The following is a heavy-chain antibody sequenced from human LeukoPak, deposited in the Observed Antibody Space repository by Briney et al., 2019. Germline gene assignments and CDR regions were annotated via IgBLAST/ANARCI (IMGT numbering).Heavy chain of an antibody. D-gene: IGHD3-10*01. CDR2: ISAAYTT. V-gene: IGHV3-23*01. CDR1: GFTFSSYG. Sequence: GGSLRLSCAASGFTFSSYGMNWLRQAPAKGLEWVSTISAAYTTYHAESVKGRFTVSRDNSKNTLYLQMNTLRAEDTALYYCAKDRGDNNWPDFDYWGQGTLVTVSS. CDR3: AKDRGDNNWPDFDY. J-gene: IGHJ4*02.